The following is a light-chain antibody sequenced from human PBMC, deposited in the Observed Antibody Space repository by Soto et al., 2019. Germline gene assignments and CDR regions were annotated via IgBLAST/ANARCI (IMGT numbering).Light chain of an antibody. CDR3: QQHSSSPLT. CDR2: GES. Sequence: EVVLSQSPGPLSCPQGERATLSSSASQIVSSSYLAWYQQKPGQAPRLFIYGESSRATGIPDRFSGSGSGTDFTLTISRLEPEDFAVYYCQQHSSSPLTFGGGTKVDIK. CDR1: QIVSSSY. V-gene: IGKV3-20*01. J-gene: IGKJ4*01.